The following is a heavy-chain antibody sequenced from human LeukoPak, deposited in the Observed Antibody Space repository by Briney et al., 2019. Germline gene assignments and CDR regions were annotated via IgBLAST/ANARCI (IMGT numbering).Heavy chain of an antibody. CDR2: INPNSGGT. D-gene: IGHD3-10*01. V-gene: IGHV1-2*02. Sequence: ASVKVSCKASGYTFTGYYMHWVRQVPGQGLEWMGWINPNSGGTNYAQKFQGRVTMTRDTSISTAYMELSRLRSDDTAVYYCARESYYYGSKTNWFDPWGQGTLVTVSS. CDR1: GYTFTGYY. J-gene: IGHJ5*02. CDR3: ARESYYYGSKTNWFDP.